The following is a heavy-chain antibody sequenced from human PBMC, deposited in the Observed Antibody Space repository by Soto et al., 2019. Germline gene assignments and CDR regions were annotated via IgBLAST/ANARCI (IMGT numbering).Heavy chain of an antibody. CDR3: ARDSQVLDY. V-gene: IGHV4-61*08. J-gene: IGHJ4*02. CDR1: GGSVSSGDYY. CDR2: VYSSGNT. Sequence: PSETLSLTCRVSGGSVSSGDYYWNWMRQPPGKGLEWIGCVYSSGNTKYSPSLKSRVTISRDTSKNQFSLNLNSVTAADTAVYYCARDSQVLDYWGQGTLVTVSS.